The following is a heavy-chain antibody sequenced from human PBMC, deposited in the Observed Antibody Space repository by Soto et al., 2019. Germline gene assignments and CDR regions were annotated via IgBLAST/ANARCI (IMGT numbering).Heavy chain of an antibody. CDR2: ISNSGST. CDR3: AREIGYCTSTSCHAGPLYYYMDV. V-gene: IGHV4-59*01. CDR1: DASISSYH. Sequence: SATLSLTCTVSDASISSYHWSCIRQPPGKGLERIGNISNSGSTNYNPSLKSRVTISVDTSKNQFSLKLTSVTAADTAVYHCAREIGYCTSTSCHAGPLYYYMDVWGKGTTVTVSS. D-gene: IGHD2-2*03. J-gene: IGHJ6*03.